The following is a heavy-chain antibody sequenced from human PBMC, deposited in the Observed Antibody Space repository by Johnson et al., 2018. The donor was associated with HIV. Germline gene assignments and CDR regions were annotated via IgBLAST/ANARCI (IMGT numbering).Heavy chain of an antibody. V-gene: IGHV3-7*01. CDR3: AREGGIAAAGTDAFDI. CDR1: GFTFSSYG. D-gene: IGHD6-13*01. J-gene: IGHJ3*02. Sequence: VQLVESGGGVVQPGRSLRLSCAASGFTFSSYGMNWVRQAPGKGLEWVANIKQDGSEKYYVDSVKGRFTISRDNAKNSLYLQMNSLRAEDTAVYYCAREGGIAAAGTDAFDIWGQGTMVTVSS. CDR2: IKQDGSEK.